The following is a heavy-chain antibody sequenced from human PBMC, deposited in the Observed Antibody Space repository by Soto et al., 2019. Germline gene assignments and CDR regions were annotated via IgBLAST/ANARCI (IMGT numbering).Heavy chain of an antibody. Sequence: TGGSLRLSCAASGFTFSSYGMHWVRQAPGKGLEWVAVISYDGSNKYYADSVKGRFTISRDNSKNTLYLQMNSLRAEDTAVYYCAKNDFWSGYYPSWYCYYGMDVWGQGTTVTVSS. D-gene: IGHD3-3*01. CDR1: GFTFSSYG. V-gene: IGHV3-30*18. J-gene: IGHJ6*02. CDR2: ISYDGSNK. CDR3: AKNDFWSGYYPSWYCYYGMDV.